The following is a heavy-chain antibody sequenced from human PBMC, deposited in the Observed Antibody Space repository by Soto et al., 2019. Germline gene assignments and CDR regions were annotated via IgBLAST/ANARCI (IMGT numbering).Heavy chain of an antibody. CDR3: ARDGPYHCTNGVCYRLDP. CDR1: GYTFNTFG. CDR2: ISAYNGNT. V-gene: IGHV1-18*01. D-gene: IGHD2-8*01. J-gene: IGHJ5*02. Sequence: GASVKVSCKASGYTFNTFGISWVRQAPGQGLEWMGWISAYNGNTNYAQKLQGRVTMTTDTSTSTAYMELRSLRSDDTAVYYCARDGPYHCTNGVCYRLDPWGQGTLVTVSS.